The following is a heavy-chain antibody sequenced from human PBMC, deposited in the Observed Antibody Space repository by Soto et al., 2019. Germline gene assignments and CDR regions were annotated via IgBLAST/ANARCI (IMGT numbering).Heavy chain of an antibody. CDR2: ISAYNGNT. CDR1: GYTFTSYG. J-gene: IGHJ5*02. D-gene: IGHD2-2*01. Sequence: ASVKVSCKASGYTFTSYGISWVRQAPGQGLEWMGWISAYNGNTNYAQKLQGRVTMTTDTSTSTAYMELRSLRSDDTAVYYCARVYQLLPFAERWFDPWGQGTLVTVSS. CDR3: ARVYQLLPFAERWFDP. V-gene: IGHV1-18*01.